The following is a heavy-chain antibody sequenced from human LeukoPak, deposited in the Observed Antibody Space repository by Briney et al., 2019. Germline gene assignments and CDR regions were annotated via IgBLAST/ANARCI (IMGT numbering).Heavy chain of an antibody. V-gene: IGHV4-59*01. CDR3: ARGAMATAMAPYYFDY. D-gene: IGHD5-18*01. CDR2: IYYSGST. CDR1: GGSFSGYY. Sequence: SETLSLTCAVYGGSFSGYYWSWIRQPPGKGLEWIGYIYYSGSTNYNPSLKSRVTISVDTSKNQFSLKLSSVTAADTAVYYCARGAMATAMAPYYFDYWGQGTLVTVSS. J-gene: IGHJ4*02.